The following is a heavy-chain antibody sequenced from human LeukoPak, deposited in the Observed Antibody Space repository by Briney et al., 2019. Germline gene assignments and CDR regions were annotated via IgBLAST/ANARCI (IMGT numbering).Heavy chain of an antibody. D-gene: IGHD6-6*01. J-gene: IGHJ4*02. CDR1: GGSISGSSYY. CDR2: IYYSGST. Sequence: PSETLSLTCTVSGGSISGSSYYWGWIRQPPGKGLEWIGSIYYSGSTYYNPSLKSRVTISVDKSKNQFSLKLSSVTAADTAVYYCARVSVGSSGYFDYWGQGTLVTVSS. V-gene: IGHV4-39*07. CDR3: ARVSVGSSGYFDY.